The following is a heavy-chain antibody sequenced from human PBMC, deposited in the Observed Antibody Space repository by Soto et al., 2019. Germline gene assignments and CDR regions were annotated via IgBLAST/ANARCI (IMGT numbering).Heavy chain of an antibody. CDR3: ASMIGDPVLSFDS. J-gene: IGHJ5*01. V-gene: IGHV4-59*01. D-gene: IGHD3-10*02. CDR2: IFYSGST. CDR1: GGSISSYY. Sequence: QVQLQESGPGLVKPSETLSLTCTVSGGSISSYYWSWIRQPPGKGLEWIGFIFYSGSTSYNPSLKSRVTISIDTSEYQFSLILNSVTAADTAVYYCASMIGDPVLSFDSWGQGTLVAVSS.